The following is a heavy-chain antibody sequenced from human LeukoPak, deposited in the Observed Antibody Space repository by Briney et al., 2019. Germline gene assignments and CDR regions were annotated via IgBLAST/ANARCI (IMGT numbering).Heavy chain of an antibody. CDR3: ARETFMDYDILTGSRNAFDI. CDR2: ISSSSSYI. J-gene: IGHJ3*02. CDR1: GFTFSSYS. V-gene: IGHV3-21*01. Sequence: PGGSLRLSCAASGFTFSSYSMNWVRQAPGKGLEWVSSISSSSSYIYYADSVKGRFTISRDNAKNSLYLQMNSLRAEDTAVYYCARETFMDYDILTGSRNAFDIWGQGTMVTVSS. D-gene: IGHD3-9*01.